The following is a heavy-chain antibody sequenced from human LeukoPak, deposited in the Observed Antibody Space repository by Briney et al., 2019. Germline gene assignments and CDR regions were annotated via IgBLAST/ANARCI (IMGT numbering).Heavy chain of an antibody. V-gene: IGHV3-21*01. CDR1: GFTFSSYG. D-gene: IGHD3-22*01. J-gene: IGHJ4*02. CDR2: ISSSSSYI. Sequence: PGGSLRLSCAASGFTFSSYGMNWVRQAPGKGLEWVSSISSSSSYIYYADSVKGRFTISRDNAKNSLYLQMNSLRAEDTAVYYCARDRGYYDSTGYALFDYWGQGTLVTVSS. CDR3: ARDRGYYDSTGYALFDY.